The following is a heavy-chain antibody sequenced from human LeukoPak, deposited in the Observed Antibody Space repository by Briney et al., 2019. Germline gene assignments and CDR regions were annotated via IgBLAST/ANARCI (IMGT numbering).Heavy chain of an antibody. J-gene: IGHJ4*02. CDR3: VRHVSTNTGYFDS. D-gene: IGHD5-24*01. CDR2: VYYDGTS. V-gene: IGHV4-39*01. Sequence: SETLSLTCTVSGGSIDSHSYYWGWIRQPPGKGLEWIGSVYYDGTSYSNPSLKSRVGVFVDTSRDQFSLDLDFVTAADTALYYCVRHVSTNTGYFDSCGQGTLVSVSS. CDR1: GGSIDSHSYY.